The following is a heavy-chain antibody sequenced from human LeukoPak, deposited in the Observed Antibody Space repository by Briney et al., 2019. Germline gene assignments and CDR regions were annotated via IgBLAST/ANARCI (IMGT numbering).Heavy chain of an antibody. J-gene: IGHJ4*02. CDR2: FSSSSSTI. D-gene: IGHD3-9*01. Sequence: GGSLRLSCAASGFTFSSYSMNWVRQAPGKGLEWVSYFSSSSSTIYYADSVKGRFTISRDNAKNPLYLQMNSLRAEDTAVYYCAREDILTGLTFDYWGQGTLVTVSS. V-gene: IGHV3-48*01. CDR1: GFTFSSYS. CDR3: AREDILTGLTFDY.